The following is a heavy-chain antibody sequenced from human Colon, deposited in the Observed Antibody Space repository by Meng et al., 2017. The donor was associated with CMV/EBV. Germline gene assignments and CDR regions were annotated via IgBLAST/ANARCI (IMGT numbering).Heavy chain of an antibody. Sequence: GESLKISCAASGFTFSTFAMGWVRQAPGKGLEWVSAISGSGGSTYYADSVKGRFTISRDNAKNSLYLQMNSLRAEDTAVYYCARLGGVPAALLLWGQGTTVTVSS. CDR3: ARLGGVPAALLL. D-gene: IGHD2-2*01. CDR1: GFTFSTFA. J-gene: IGHJ6*02. V-gene: IGHV3-23*01. CDR2: ISGSGGST.